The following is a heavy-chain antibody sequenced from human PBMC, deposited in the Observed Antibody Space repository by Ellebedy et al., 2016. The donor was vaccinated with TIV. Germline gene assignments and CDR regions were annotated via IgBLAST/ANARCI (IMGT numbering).Heavy chain of an antibody. V-gene: IGHV3-30*03. D-gene: IGHD5-18*01. CDR2: ISYEGSKK. CDR3: AREVDTAMVTAFDY. Sequence: GGSLRLXXAASGFTFSSYGMHWARQAPGKGLEWVAFISYEGSKKYYADSVKGRFTISRDNSKNTLYLQMNSLRAEDTAVYYCAREVDTAMVTAFDYWGQGTLVTVSS. CDR1: GFTFSSYG. J-gene: IGHJ4*02.